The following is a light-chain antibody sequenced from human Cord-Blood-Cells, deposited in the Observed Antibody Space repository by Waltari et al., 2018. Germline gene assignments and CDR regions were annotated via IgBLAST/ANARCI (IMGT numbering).Light chain of an antibody. V-gene: IGLV2-8*01. CDR2: AVS. Sequence: QSALTQPPSASGSPGQSVTISCTGTSSDVGGYTSVSCYQQHPGKAPKLMIYAVSKRPSGVPDRFSGSKSGNTASLTVSGLQAEDEADYYCSSYAGSNNFWVFGGGTKLTVL. J-gene: IGLJ3*02. CDR3: SSYAGSNNFWV. CDR1: SSDVGGYTS.